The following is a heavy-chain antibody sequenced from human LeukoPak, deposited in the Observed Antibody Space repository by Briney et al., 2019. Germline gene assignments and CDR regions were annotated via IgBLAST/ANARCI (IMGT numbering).Heavy chain of an antibody. CDR1: GFIVSNNY. CDR2: IYRSGST. CDR3: ARGSTGWSRGDY. D-gene: IGHD2-2*01. Sequence: PGGSLRLSCAASGFIVSNNYMSWVRQAPGMGLEWVSVIYRSGSTYYADSVKGRFTISRDNSNNTVYLQMNSQRADDTAVYYCARGSTGWSRGDYWGRGTLVTVSS. V-gene: IGHV3-66*01. J-gene: IGHJ4*02.